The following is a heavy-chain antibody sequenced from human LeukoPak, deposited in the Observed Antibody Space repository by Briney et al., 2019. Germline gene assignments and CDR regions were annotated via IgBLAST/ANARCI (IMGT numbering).Heavy chain of an antibody. CDR1: GRSISSFY. Sequence: SETLSLTCTVSGRSISSFYWSWIRQPPGQGLEWLGYIYYTGSTNYNPSLKSRVTMSVDTSKNQFSLKLSSVTAADTAVYYCARGRSSVLFDYWGQGTLVTVSS. D-gene: IGHD5-12*01. CDR2: IYYTGST. J-gene: IGHJ4*02. V-gene: IGHV4-59*12. CDR3: ARGRSSVLFDY.